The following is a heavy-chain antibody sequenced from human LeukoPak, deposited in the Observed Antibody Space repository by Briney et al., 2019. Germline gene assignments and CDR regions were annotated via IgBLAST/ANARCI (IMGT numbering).Heavy chain of an antibody. V-gene: IGHV4-4*07. D-gene: IGHD3-22*01. Sequence: SETPSLTCTVSGGSISSYYWSWIRQPAGKGLEWIGRIYTSGSTNYNPSLKSRVTMSVDTSKNQFSLKLSSVTAADTAVYYCARDLSLYYYDSSAPEYYFDYWGQGTLVTVSS. J-gene: IGHJ4*02. CDR1: GGSISSYY. CDR2: IYTSGST. CDR3: ARDLSLYYYDSSAPEYYFDY.